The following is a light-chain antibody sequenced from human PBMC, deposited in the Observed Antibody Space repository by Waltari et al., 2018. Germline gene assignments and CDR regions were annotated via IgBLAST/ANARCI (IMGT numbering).Light chain of an antibody. Sequence: QSALTHPAYVSGSPGQSLTLAGTGTSSVFGASYFVYWYHQPPGKAPNPIIFDVNKRPSGISDRFSGSKSGNTASLTISRLQTGDEADYFCSAYTYSSPFAWAFGGGTKVTVL. J-gene: IGLJ3*02. CDR1: SSVFGASYF. CDR2: DVN. CDR3: SAYTYSSPFAWA. V-gene: IGLV2-14*03.